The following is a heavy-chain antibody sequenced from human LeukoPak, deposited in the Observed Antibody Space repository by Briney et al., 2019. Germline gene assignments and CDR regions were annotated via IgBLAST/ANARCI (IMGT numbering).Heavy chain of an antibody. V-gene: IGHV3-33*01. CDR1: GFTFSTYG. Sequence: GGSLRLSCAASGFTFSTYGMHWVRQAPGKGLEWVAVIWYDGSNKYYTDSAKGRFTISRDDSKNTLYLQMNSLRAEDTAVYYCARDRALRYFDIWGHGTLVTVSS. CDR3: ARDRALRYFDI. J-gene: IGHJ2*01. D-gene: IGHD3-3*02. CDR2: IWYDGSNK.